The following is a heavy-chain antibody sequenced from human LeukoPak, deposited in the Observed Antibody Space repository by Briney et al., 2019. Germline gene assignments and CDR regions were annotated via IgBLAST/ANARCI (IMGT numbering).Heavy chain of an antibody. J-gene: IGHJ4*02. Sequence: SGPTLVKPTQTLTLTCNFSGFSLTASGVGVGWIRQPPGKALEWIVSTYFNDDVRYNPSLKSRITVTKDTSNNRVVLTMTNMDPADTGTYYCTHRRGVDDFGGQGFDSWGQGTLVTVSS. CDR2: TYFNDDV. D-gene: IGHD4/OR15-4a*01. CDR3: THRRGVDDFGGQGFDS. CDR1: GFSLTASGVG. V-gene: IGHV2-5*01.